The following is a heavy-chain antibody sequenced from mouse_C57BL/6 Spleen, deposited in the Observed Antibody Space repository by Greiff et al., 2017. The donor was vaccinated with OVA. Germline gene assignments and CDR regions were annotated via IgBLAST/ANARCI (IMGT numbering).Heavy chain of an antibody. CDR1: GFTFTDYY. Sequence: EVKVVESGGGLVQPGGSLSLSCAASGFTFTDYYMSWVRQPPGKALEWLGFIRNKANGYTTEYSASVKGRFTISRDNSQSILYLQMNALRAEDSATYYCARSPPNGGWYFDVWGTGTTVTVSS. CDR3: ARSPPNGGWYFDV. J-gene: IGHJ1*03. V-gene: IGHV7-3*01. CDR2: IRNKANGYTT.